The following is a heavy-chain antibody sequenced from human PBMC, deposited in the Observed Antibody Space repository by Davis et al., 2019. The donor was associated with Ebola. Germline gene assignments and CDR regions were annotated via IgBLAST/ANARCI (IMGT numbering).Heavy chain of an antibody. CDR3: ARTIGLNWFDP. CDR2: IYHSGST. D-gene: IGHD3/OR15-3a*01. Sequence: SETLSLTCTVSGGSISSSSYYWGWIRQPPGKGLEWIGSIYHSGSTYYNPSLKSRVTISVDTSKNQFSLKLSSVTAADTAVYYCARTIGLNWFDPWGQGTLVTVSS. J-gene: IGHJ5*02. V-gene: IGHV4-39*07. CDR1: GGSISSSSYY.